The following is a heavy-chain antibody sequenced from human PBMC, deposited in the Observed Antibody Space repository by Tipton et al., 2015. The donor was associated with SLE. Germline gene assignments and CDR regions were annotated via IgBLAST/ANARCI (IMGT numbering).Heavy chain of an antibody. CDR2: INHSGST. J-gene: IGHJ3*02. V-gene: IGHV4-34*01. D-gene: IGHD7-27*01. CDR3: ARLGLGDAFDI. CDR1: GGSFSGYY. Sequence: TLSLTCAVYGGSFSGYYWSWIRQPPGKGLEWIGEINHSGSTNYNPSLKSRVTISVDTSKNQFSLKLSSVTAADTAVYYCARLGLGDAFDIWGQGTMVTVSS.